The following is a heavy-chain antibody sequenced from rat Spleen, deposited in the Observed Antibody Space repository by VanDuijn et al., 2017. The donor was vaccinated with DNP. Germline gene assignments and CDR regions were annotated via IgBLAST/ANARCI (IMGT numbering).Heavy chain of an antibody. CDR2: ISYSGRT. V-gene: IGHV3-1*01. Sequence: EVQLQESGPGLVKPSQSLSLTCSVTGYSITRNYWGWIRKFPGNKMEWIGHISYSGRTSHNPPLKSRISITRDTSKNHFFLQLNSVTTEDTATYYCARWGDYFDYWGQGVMVTVSS. CDR1: GYSITRNY. J-gene: IGHJ2*01. CDR3: ARWGDYFDY.